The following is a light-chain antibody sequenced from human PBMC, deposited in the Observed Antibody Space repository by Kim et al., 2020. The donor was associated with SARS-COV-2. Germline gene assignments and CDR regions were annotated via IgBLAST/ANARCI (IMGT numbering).Light chain of an antibody. J-gene: IGLJ3*02. CDR3: QAWDSYTVV. V-gene: IGLV3-1*01. Sequence: SYELTQPPSVSVSPGQTASITCSGDKLGNKYVSWYQQKPGQSPVLVVNYDTKRPSGIPERFSGSSSGITATLTISGTQAMDEGDYYCQAWDSYTVVFGGG. CDR1: KLGNKY. CDR2: YDT.